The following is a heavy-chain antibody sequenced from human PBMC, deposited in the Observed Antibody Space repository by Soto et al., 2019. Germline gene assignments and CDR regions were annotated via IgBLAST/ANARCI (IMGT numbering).Heavy chain of an antibody. V-gene: IGHV1-69*13. J-gene: IGHJ5*02. CDR2: IIPIFGTA. CDR1: GGTFSSYA. Sequence: RASVKVSCKASGGTFSSYAISWVRQAPGQGLEWMGGIIPIFGTANYAQKFQGRVTITADESTSTAYMELSSLRSEDTAVYYCARGQQLVTPAANWFDPWGQGTLVTVSS. D-gene: IGHD6-13*01. CDR3: ARGQQLVTPAANWFDP.